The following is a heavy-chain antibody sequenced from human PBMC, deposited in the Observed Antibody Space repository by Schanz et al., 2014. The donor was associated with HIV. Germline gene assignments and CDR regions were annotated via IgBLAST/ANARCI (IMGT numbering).Heavy chain of an antibody. Sequence: QVQLVQSGAEVKKPGSSVKVSCKASGGSFSYYAINWVRQAPGQGLEWMGGIIPIFGTANYAQKFQGRVTITADESTSTAYMELRSLRSDDTAVYYCARVGSGSYYVRYFDYWGQGTLVTVSS. CDR1: GGSFSYYA. CDR3: ARVGSGSYYVRYFDY. J-gene: IGHJ4*02. D-gene: IGHD3-10*01. V-gene: IGHV1-69*01. CDR2: IIPIFGTA.